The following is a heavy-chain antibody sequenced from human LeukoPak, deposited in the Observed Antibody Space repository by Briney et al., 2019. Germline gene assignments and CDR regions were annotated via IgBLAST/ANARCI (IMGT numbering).Heavy chain of an antibody. D-gene: IGHD3-10*01. V-gene: IGHV3-21*01. Sequence: GGSLRLSCAASGFTFSSYDINWVRQAPGKGLEWVSSISSSSSYIYYADSLKGRFTISRDNAKNSLYLQMNSLRAEDTAVYYCARDYGSGSYYIDYWGQGTLVTVSS. CDR1: GFTFSSYD. J-gene: IGHJ4*02. CDR2: ISSSSSYI. CDR3: ARDYGSGSYYIDY.